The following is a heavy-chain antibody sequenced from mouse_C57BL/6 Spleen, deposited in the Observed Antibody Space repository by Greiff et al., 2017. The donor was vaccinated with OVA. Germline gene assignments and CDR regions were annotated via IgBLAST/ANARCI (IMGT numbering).Heavy chain of an antibody. Sequence: DVQLQESGPGLVKPSQSLSLTCSVTGYSITSGYYWNWIRQFPGNKLEWMGYISYDGSNNYNPSLKNRISITRDTSKNQFFLKLNSVTTEDTATYYCAREDYYGRSPPSYWYFDVWGTGTTVTVSS. J-gene: IGHJ1*03. CDR2: ISYDGSN. CDR1: GYSITSGYY. CDR3: AREDYYGRSPPSYWYFDV. V-gene: IGHV3-6*01. D-gene: IGHD1-1*01.